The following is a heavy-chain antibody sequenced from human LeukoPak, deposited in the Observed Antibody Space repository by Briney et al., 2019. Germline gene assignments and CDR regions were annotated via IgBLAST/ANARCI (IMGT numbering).Heavy chain of an antibody. V-gene: IGHV4-30-4*01. CDR3: ARRRNYKDGFDV. CDR1: GGSISSGDYY. CDR2: IYYSGST. Sequence: SETLSLTCTVSGGSISSGDYYWSWIRQPPGKGLEWIGYIYYSGSTYYNPSLKSRVTISVDTSKNQFSLKLSSVTAADTAVYYCARRRNYKDGFDVWGRGTLVTVSS. D-gene: IGHD5-24*01. J-gene: IGHJ3*01.